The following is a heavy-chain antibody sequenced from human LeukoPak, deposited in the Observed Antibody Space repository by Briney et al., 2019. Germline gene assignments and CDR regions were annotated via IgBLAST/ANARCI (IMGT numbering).Heavy chain of an antibody. CDR3: ARLVTNVNY. CDR1: GYSISSGYY. CDR2: IYHSGST. Sequence: SETLSPTCTVSGYSISSGYYWGWIRQPPGKGLEWIGSIYHSGSTYYNPSLKSRVTISVDTSKNQFSLKLSSVTAADTAVYYCARLVTNVNYWGQGTLVTVSS. V-gene: IGHV4-38-2*02. D-gene: IGHD4-11*01. J-gene: IGHJ4*02.